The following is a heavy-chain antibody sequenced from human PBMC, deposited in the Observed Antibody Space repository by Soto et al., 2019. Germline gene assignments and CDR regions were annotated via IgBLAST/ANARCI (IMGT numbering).Heavy chain of an antibody. CDR3: ARGDRGYSYGHHYFDY. CDR1: GGTFSSDT. Sequence: QGQLVQSGAEVKKPGSSVNVYCKASGGTFSSDTISWVRQAPGQGLEWMGRIIPILGIANYAQKFQGRVTMTADKSTSTAYMELSSLRSEDTAVYYCARGDRGYSYGHHYFDYLGQGTLVTVSS. CDR2: IIPILGIA. D-gene: IGHD5-18*01. J-gene: IGHJ4*02. V-gene: IGHV1-69*02.